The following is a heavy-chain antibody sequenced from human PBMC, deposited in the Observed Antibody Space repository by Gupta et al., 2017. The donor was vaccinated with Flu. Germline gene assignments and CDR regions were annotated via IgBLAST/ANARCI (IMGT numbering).Heavy chain of an antibody. V-gene: IGHV3-9*01. CDR3: SGGMGSSSYFGAAY. Sequence: QTAGKGLECVAGISWNSDSVGYGDFVKGRFSISRDNAKNSLFLEMNSLRPDDTAFYYCSGGMGSSSYFGAAYWGQGTLVSVSS. J-gene: IGHJ4*02. D-gene: IGHD6-13*01. CDR2: ISWNSDSV.